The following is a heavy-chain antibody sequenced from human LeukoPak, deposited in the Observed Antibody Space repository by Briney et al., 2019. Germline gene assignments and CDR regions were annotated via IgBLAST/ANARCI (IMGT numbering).Heavy chain of an antibody. CDR1: GYTFTGYY. Sequence: ASVKVSCKASGYTFTGYYMHWVRQAPGLGLEWMGWINPNSGGTNYAQKFQGRVTMTRDTSISTAYMELSRLRSDDTAVYYCARDRGGYDFVVDYWGQGTLVTVSS. V-gene: IGHV1-2*02. J-gene: IGHJ4*02. CDR3: ARDRGGYDFVVDY. CDR2: INPNSGGT. D-gene: IGHD5-12*01.